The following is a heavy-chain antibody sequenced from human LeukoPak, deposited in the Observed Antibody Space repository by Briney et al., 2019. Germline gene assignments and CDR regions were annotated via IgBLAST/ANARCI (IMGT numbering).Heavy chain of an antibody. CDR1: GFNFSDYL. CDR2: ISSSRSSI. D-gene: IGHD3-22*01. J-gene: IGHJ4*02. Sequence: GGPVTLSRSASGFNFSDYLRSWLRQAPGKGLEYVSHISSSRSSIYYAASVKGRFTISRDNAKISLSLQMNSLRAEDTAVYFCASTVDYYYDSSDFREGPTYYFDYWGQGTLVTVSS. V-gene: IGHV3-11*01. CDR3: ASTVDYYYDSSDFREGPTYYFDY.